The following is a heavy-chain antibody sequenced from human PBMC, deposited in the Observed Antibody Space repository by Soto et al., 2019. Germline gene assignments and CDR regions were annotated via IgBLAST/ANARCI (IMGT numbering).Heavy chain of an antibody. V-gene: IGHV1-2*02. Sequence: QVQLVQSGAEVKKPGASVKVSCKASGYTFTGYYMHWVRQAPGQGLEWMGWINPNTGGTNYAQKFQGRVTMTRDTSISTAYMERSRLRSDDTAVYYCARVNVVVVAATREYYFDYWGQGTLVTGSS. CDR1: GYTFTGYY. J-gene: IGHJ4*02. CDR3: ARVNVVVVAATREYYFDY. D-gene: IGHD2-15*01. CDR2: INPNTGGT.